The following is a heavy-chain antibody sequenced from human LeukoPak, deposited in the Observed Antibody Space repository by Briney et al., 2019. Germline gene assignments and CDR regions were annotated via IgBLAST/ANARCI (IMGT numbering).Heavy chain of an antibody. V-gene: IGHV3-53*01. CDR2: IFSGGSA. CDR3: AKGGDIVVVVAYFDY. D-gene: IGHD2-15*01. CDR1: GFSVSSNF. J-gene: IGHJ4*02. Sequence: GGSLRLSCAASGFSVSSNFMTWVRQAPGKGLEWLSVIFSGGSAYCADSVKGRFTISRDNSKNTLYLQMSSLRAEDTAVYYCAKGGDIVVVVAYFDYWGQGTLVTVSS.